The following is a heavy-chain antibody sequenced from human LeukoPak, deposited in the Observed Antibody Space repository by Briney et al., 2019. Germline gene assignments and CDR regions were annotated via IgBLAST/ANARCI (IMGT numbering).Heavy chain of an antibody. CDR2: IGGDADGT. Sequence: GSLRLSCAASGFTVTNFAIAWVHQAPGKGLEWVAAIGGDADGTTYPDRVRGRFFLSRDSSKNTLYLQMNVLTVEDTAVYHCVHPTGEGWFYFPYWGQGTPVTVSS. CDR1: GFTVTNFA. J-gene: IGHJ4*02. V-gene: IGHV3-23*01. CDR3: VHPTGEGWFYFPY. D-gene: IGHD7-27*01.